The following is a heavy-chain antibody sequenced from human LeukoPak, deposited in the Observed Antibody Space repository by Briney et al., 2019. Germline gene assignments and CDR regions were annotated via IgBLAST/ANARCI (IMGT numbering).Heavy chain of an antibody. CDR3: ARQLQGDDY. J-gene: IGHJ4*02. V-gene: IGHV3-11*06. Sequence: DSVKGRFTISRDNANNSLYLQMNSLRAEDTAVYYCARQLQGDDYWGQGTLVTVSS. D-gene: IGHD4-11*01.